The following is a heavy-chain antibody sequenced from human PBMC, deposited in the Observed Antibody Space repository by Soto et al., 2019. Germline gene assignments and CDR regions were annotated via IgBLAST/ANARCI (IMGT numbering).Heavy chain of an antibody. V-gene: IGHV3-30*03. D-gene: IGHD4-17*01. J-gene: IGHJ4*02. CDR1: GFTFSSYS. Sequence: GGSLRLSCAASGFTFSSYSMHWVRQAPGKGLEWVAIVSNDGINEYYSDSVKGRFTISRDNSKNTLWLQMNSLRDEDTAVYYCARDFGSSPPLILTTVGHWGQGTLVTVSS. CDR3: ARDFGSSPPLILTTVGH. CDR2: VSNDGINE.